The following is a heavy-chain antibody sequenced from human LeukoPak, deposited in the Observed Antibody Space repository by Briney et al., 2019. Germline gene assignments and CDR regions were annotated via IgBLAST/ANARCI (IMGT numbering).Heavy chain of an antibody. CDR3: ARVGMVRGVIPSYYFDY. D-gene: IGHD3-10*01. V-gene: IGHV1-69*05. J-gene: IGHJ4*02. CDR1: GGTFSSYA. Sequence: GASVKVSCKASGGTFSSYAISWVRQAPGQGLEWMGGIIPIFGTANYAQKFQGRVTITTDESTSTAYMELSSLRSVDTAVYYCARVGMVRGVIPSYYFDYWGQGTLVTVSS. CDR2: IIPIFGTA.